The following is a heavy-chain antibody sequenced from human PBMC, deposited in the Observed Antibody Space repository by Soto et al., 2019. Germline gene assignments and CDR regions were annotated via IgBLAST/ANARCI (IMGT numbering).Heavy chain of an antibody. CDR2: ISAHNGNT. CDR1: GYAFTTYG. V-gene: IGHV1-18*01. J-gene: IGHJ4*02. D-gene: IGHD1-1*01. CDR3: ARGRYGDY. Sequence: QVHLVQSGAEVKKPGASVKVSCQGSGYAFTTYGITWVRQAPGQGLEWMGWISAHNGNTNYAQKLQCRVTVTRDTSMSTAYMELRSLRYDDTAVYYCARGRYGDYWGQGALVTVSS.